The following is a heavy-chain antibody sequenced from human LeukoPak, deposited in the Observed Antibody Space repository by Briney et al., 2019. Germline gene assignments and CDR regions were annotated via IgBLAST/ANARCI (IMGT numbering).Heavy chain of an antibody. CDR2: ISGSGGST. CDR3: AKDTGGGYQLLVFDY. Sequence: PGGSLRLSCAASGFTFNSFAMSWVRQGPGKGLEWVSVISGSGGSTYYADSVKGRFTISRDNSKNTLYLQMNSLRAEDTAVYYCAKDTGGGYQLLVFDYWGQGTLVTVSS. CDR1: GFTFNSFA. D-gene: IGHD2-2*01. J-gene: IGHJ4*02. V-gene: IGHV3-23*01.